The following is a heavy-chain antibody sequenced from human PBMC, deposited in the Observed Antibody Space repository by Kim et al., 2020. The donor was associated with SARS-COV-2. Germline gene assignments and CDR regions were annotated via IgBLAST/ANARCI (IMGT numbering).Heavy chain of an antibody. CDR3: ARVPILWFNYYYGMDV. J-gene: IGHJ6*02. V-gene: IGHV3-21*01. Sequence: GGSLRLSCAASGFTFSSYSMNWVRQAPGKGLEWVSSISSSSSYIYYADSVKGRFTISRDNAKNSLYLQMNSLRAEDTAVYYCARVPILWFNYYYGMDVWGQGTTVTVSS. CDR1: GFTFSSYS. CDR2: ISSSSSYI. D-gene: IGHD3-10*01.